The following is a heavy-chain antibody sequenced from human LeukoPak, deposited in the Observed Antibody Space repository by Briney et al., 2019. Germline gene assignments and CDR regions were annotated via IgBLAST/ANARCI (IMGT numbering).Heavy chain of an antibody. D-gene: IGHD2-8*02. V-gene: IGHV3-21*01. J-gene: IGHJ5*01. CDR1: GFTFSSYS. CDR3: ARVAVSGPTGWFDS. CDR2: ISSTSAYI. Sequence: PGGSLRLSCAASGFTFSSYSIHWVRQAPGKGLEWVSSISSTSAYIHYADSVKGRFTISRDNVDNVVYLEMNGLRAEDTATYYCARVAVSGPTGWFDSWGQGTLVIVSS.